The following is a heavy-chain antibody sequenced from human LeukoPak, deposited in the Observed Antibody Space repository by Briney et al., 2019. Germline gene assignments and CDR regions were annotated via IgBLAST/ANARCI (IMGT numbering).Heavy chain of an antibody. V-gene: IGHV1-46*01. Sequence: GASVKVSCKASGYTFTNFYLHWVRQAPGHGLVWMGIIYPSGGGSSYAQKFQGRVTMTRGTSTSTVYMELSSLTSQDTAVYYCARAYSGYSIDFWGQGTLVTVSS. CDR2: IYPSGGGS. CDR1: GYTFTNFY. CDR3: ARAYSGYSIDF. D-gene: IGHD3-22*01. J-gene: IGHJ4*02.